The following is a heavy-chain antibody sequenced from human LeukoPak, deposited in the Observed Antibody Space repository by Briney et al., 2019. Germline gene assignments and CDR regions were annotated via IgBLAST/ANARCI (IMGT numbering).Heavy chain of an antibody. D-gene: IGHD2-21*02. J-gene: IGHJ4*02. CDR3: ARGGGAFCGGDCHRNFDY. CDR2: IYSGGNT. Sequence: GGSLRLSCAPSGFTVSSSYVSWVRQAPGKGLEWVSVIYSGGNTYYADSVKGRFTISRDNSKSTLYLQMNSLTAEDTAVYYCARGGGAFCGGDCHRNFDYWGQGTLVTVSS. CDR1: GFTVSSSY. V-gene: IGHV3-53*01.